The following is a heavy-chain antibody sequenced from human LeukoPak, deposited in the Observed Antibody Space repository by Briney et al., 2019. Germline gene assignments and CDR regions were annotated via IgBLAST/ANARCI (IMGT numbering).Heavy chain of an antibody. CDR3: ARELFDFDY. D-gene: IGHD3-10*01. J-gene: IGHJ4*02. CDR2: ITGSGGST. CDR1: GFTFDNFV. Sequence: PGGSLRFSCAPSGFTFDNFVMTWVRQAPGKGLEWVSEITGSGGSTYYADSVKGRFTISRDNSKNTLYLQMNSLRAEDTAIYYCARELFDFDYWGQGTLVTVSS. V-gene: IGHV3-23*01.